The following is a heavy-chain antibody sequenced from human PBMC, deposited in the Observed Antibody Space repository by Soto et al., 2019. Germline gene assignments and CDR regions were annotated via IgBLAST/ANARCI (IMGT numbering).Heavy chain of an antibody. CDR1: GFSFSSLD. V-gene: IGHV3-15*01. CDR3: TTDYCSSWWKRHPYYFDY. J-gene: IGHJ4*02. D-gene: IGHD6-13*01. CDR2: IKSKTDGGTT. Sequence: GGSLRLSCAASGFSFSSLDMSWVRQAPGKGLEWVGRIKSKTDGGTTDYAAPVKSRFTISRDDSKNTLYLQMNSLKTEDTAVYYCTTDYCSSWWKRHPYYFDYWGQGTLVTVSS.